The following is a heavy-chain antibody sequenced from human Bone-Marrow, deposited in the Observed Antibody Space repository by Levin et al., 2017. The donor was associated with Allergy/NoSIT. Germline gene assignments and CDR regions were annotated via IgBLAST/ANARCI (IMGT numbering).Heavy chain of an antibody. J-gene: IGHJ4*02. V-gene: IGHV1-46*01. CDR1: GYTFLGYY. D-gene: IGHD3-16*02. CDR3: AFPAFNDFGGIIIMFH. Sequence: EASVKVSCKASGYTFLGYYMHWVREAPGHGLEWMGMINPKVGDTTYAQNFHDRVIMTADRATSTVYMELSSLTSDDTAKYYCAFPAFNDFGGIIIMFHWGQGTQVTVSS. CDR2: INPKVGDT.